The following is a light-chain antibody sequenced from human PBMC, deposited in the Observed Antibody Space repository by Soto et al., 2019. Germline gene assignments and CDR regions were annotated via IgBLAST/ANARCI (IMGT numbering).Light chain of an antibody. CDR1: QSIGNR. CDR2: DAS. V-gene: IGKV1-5*01. Sequence: MTQSPSTLSRSRLDRLKIYCWASQSIGNRLAWYQQKPGTAPKVLIYDASTLESGVPSRFSGSGSGTEFTLTISSLQPDDFATYYCQQYNSYSWTFGQGTKVDI. J-gene: IGKJ1*01. CDR3: QQYNSYSWT.